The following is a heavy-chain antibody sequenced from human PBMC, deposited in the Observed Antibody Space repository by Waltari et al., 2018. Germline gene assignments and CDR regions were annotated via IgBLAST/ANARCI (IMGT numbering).Heavy chain of an antibody. CDR2: LKWNGATT. J-gene: IGHJ4*02. D-gene: IGHD1-26*01. V-gene: IGHV3-20*01. Sequence: EVQLVESGGGVVRPGGSLRLSCAASGFTFDDYGMSWVRQVPGKGLEWVAGLKWNGATTRYAESVRGRFTISRDNGKNSLYLHMNSLRAEDTALYHCAKTKYSGTYYFDSWGLGTLVTVSS. CDR3: AKTKYSGTYYFDS. CDR1: GFTFDDYG.